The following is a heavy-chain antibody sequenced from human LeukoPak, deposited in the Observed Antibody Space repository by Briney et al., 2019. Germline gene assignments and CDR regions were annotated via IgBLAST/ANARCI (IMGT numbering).Heavy chain of an antibody. V-gene: IGHV4-61*02. J-gene: IGHJ4*02. CDR3: AREDIYDYVWGSYRLH. D-gene: IGHD3-16*02. CDR2: IYTSGST. Sequence: SETLSLTCTVSGGSISSGSYYWSWIRQPAGKGLEWIGRIYTSGSTNYNPSLKSRVTISVDTSKNLFSLKLSSVTAADTAVYYCAREDIYDYVWGSYRLHWGQGTLVTVSS. CDR1: GGSISSGSYY.